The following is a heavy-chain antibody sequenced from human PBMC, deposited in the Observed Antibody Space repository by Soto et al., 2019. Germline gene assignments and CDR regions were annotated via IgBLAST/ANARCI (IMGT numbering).Heavy chain of an antibody. CDR3: ASMRLSIAVDAPGNWFDP. Sequence: SETLSLTCTVSGGSISRSSYYWGWIRQPPGKGLEWIGSIYYSGSTYYNPSLKSRVTISVDTSKNQFSLKLSSVTAADTAVYYCASMRLSIAVDAPGNWFDPWGQGTLVTVS. CDR1: GGSISRSSYY. V-gene: IGHV4-39*01. D-gene: IGHD6-19*01. J-gene: IGHJ5*02. CDR2: IYYSGST.